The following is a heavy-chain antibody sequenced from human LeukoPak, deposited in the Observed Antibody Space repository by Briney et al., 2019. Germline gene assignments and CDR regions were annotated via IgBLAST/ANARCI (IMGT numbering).Heavy chain of an antibody. J-gene: IGHJ4*02. CDR3: AKDNQSLRILYYFDC. Sequence: GRSLRLSCAASGFTFSSYGMNWVRRAPGKGLEWVAVISDDGSNKYYADSVKGRFTISRDNSKKTLYLQMNSLRAVDTAVYYCAKDNQSLRILYYFDCWGQGTLVTVSS. CDR1: GFTFSSYG. CDR2: ISDDGSNK. V-gene: IGHV3-30*18. D-gene: IGHD5-12*01.